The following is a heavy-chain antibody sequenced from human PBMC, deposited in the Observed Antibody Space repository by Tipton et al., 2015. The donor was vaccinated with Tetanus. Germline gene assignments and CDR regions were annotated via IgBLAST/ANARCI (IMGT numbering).Heavy chain of an antibody. Sequence: GSLRLSCAASGFTFSSYAMHWIRQAPGKGLEWVSYISTSSTTIFYADSVRGRFTISRDNAKNSLYLQMNSLRDEDTAVYYCARDFSYYFDSKSGFDYWGQGTLVTVSS. D-gene: IGHD3-22*01. J-gene: IGHJ4*02. CDR1: GFTFSSYA. CDR3: ARDFSYYFDSKSGFDY. CDR2: ISTSSTTI. V-gene: IGHV3-48*02.